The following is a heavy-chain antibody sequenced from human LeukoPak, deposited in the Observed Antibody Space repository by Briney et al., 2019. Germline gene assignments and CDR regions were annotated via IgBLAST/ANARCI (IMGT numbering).Heavy chain of an antibody. CDR3: ATLGAVAFDSSFDY. V-gene: IGHV1-24*01. J-gene: IGHJ4*02. CDR2: FHPEDGET. Sequence: ASVTVSCKVSGYTLTELSMHWVRQAPGKGLEWMGGFHPEDGETIYAQEFQGRVTMTEDTSTDTAYMELSSLRSEDTAVYYCATLGAVAFDSSFDYWGQGTLVTVSS. D-gene: IGHD3-22*01. CDR1: GYTLTELS.